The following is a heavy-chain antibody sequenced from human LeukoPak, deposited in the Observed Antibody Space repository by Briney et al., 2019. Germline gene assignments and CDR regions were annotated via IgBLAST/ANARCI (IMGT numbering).Heavy chain of an antibody. D-gene: IGHD6-6*01. V-gene: IGHV4-34*01. CDR3: ASYEYSSSPVDY. CDR1: GGSFSGYY. CDR2: INHSGST. J-gene: IGHJ4*02. Sequence: SETQSLTCAVYGGSFSGYYWSWIRQPPGKGLEWIGEINHSGSTNYNPSLKSRVTISVDTSKNQFSLKLSSVTAADTAVYYCASYEYSSSPVDYWGQGTLVTVSS.